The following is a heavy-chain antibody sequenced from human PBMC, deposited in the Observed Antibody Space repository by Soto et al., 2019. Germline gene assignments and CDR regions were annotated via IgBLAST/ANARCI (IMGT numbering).Heavy chain of an antibody. D-gene: IGHD1-1*01. Sequence: GGSLRLSCAASGFTFSSYAMSWVRQAPGKGLEWVSAICGSGGSTYYADSVKGRFTISRDNSKNTLYLQMNSLRAEDTAVYYCAKELETTGTTKGAFDIWGQGTMVTVSS. CDR2: ICGSGGST. CDR3: AKELETTGTTKGAFDI. CDR1: GFTFSSYA. V-gene: IGHV3-23*01. J-gene: IGHJ3*02.